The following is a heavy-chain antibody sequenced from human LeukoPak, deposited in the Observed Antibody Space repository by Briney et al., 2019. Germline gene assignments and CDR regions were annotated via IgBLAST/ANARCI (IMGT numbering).Heavy chain of an antibody. CDR2: IIPILGIA. CDR3: ARGGSTSFPFDY. CDR1: GGTFSNYA. V-gene: IGHV1-69*04. D-gene: IGHD2-2*01. Sequence: SVKVSCKASGGTFSNYAISWVRQAPGQGLEWMGRIIPILGIANYAQKFQGRVTITADKSTSTAYMELSSLRSEDTAVYYCARGGSTSFPFDYWGQGTLVTVSS. J-gene: IGHJ4*02.